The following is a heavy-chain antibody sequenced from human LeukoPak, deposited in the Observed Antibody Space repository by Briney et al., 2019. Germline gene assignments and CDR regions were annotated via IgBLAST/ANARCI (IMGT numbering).Heavy chain of an antibody. CDR2: ISSSSSTI. CDR3: ARTTVLGATRWFDP. Sequence: GGSLRLSCAASGFTFSSYSMNWVRQAPGKGLEWVSYISSSSSTIYYADSVKGRFTISRDNSKNTVYLQINSLRAEDTGIYYCARTTVLGATRWFDPWGQGTLVTVSS. J-gene: IGHJ5*02. D-gene: IGHD1-26*01. CDR1: GFTFSSYS. V-gene: IGHV3-48*01.